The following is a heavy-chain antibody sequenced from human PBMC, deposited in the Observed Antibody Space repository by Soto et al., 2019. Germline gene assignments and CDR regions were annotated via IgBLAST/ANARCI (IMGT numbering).Heavy chain of an antibody. J-gene: IGHJ5*02. CDR2: IYYSGVT. Sequence: QVQLQESGPGLVKPSQTLSLTCTLSGDSITNGGYYWTWIRQHPGKGLEWIGYIYYSGVTYYKPSLKSRVTISVDTAKNQFSLNLRSVTAADTAVYFCARDVRGGGSGRFDPWGQGTLVTVSS. V-gene: IGHV4-31*03. CDR1: GDSITNGGYY. CDR3: ARDVRGGGSGRFDP. D-gene: IGHD1-26*01.